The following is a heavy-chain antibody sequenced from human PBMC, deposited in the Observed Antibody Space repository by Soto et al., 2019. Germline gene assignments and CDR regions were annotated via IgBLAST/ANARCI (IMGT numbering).Heavy chain of an antibody. Sequence: EVQLVESGGGLVQPGGSLRLSCAASGFTVSDNYMSWVRQAPGKGLEWVSVIYSGGRTYYADSVEGRFTISRDISRNTVYIQMNSLRVEDTAGYYCARPRGNGWPDYWGQGTLVTVSS. V-gene: IGHV3-66*04. CDR1: GFTVSDNY. CDR3: ARPRGNGWPDY. D-gene: IGHD6-19*01. J-gene: IGHJ4*02. CDR2: IYSGGRT.